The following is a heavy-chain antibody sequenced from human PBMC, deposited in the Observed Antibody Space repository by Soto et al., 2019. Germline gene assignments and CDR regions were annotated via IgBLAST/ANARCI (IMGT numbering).Heavy chain of an antibody. D-gene: IGHD6-25*01. CDR2: ISSSSSYI. CDR1: GFTFSSYS. J-gene: IGHJ6*03. CDR3: ARVSANYMDV. V-gene: IGHV3-21*01. Sequence: EVQLVESGGGLVKPGGSLRLSCAASGFTFSSYSMNWVRQAPGKGLEWVSSISSSSSYIYYADSVKGRFTISRDNAKNSVYLQMNSLRAEDTAVYYCARVSANYMDVWGKGTTVTVSS.